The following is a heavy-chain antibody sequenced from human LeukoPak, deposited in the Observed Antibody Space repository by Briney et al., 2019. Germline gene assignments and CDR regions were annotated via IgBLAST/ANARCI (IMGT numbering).Heavy chain of an antibody. CDR1: RFTFSNYW. J-gene: IGHJ3*02. Sequence: GGSLRLSCAASRFTFSNYWMSWVRQAPGKGLEWVAHIKQDGGEKNYVDSVKGRFTISRDNAKNSLYLQMNSLRAEDTAVYYCARDHLREGATGASEIWGQGTMVTVSS. CDR2: IKQDGGEK. D-gene: IGHD1-26*01. V-gene: IGHV3-7*05. CDR3: ARDHLREGATGASEI.